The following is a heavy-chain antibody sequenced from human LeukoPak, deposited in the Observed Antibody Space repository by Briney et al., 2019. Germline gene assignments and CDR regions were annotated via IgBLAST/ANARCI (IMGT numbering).Heavy chain of an antibody. CDR3: ARTYDFGRGPPGDAFDN. J-gene: IGHJ3*02. V-gene: IGHV3-48*04. Sequence: GGSLRLSCAASGFTFRIFGLNWVRQAPGKGPEWVSYIDARSGITYYADSVQGRFTNSRDDARESVFLQMDGLRVDDTAVYYCARTYDFGRGPPGDAFDNWGPGTWVIVSS. CDR2: IDARSGIT. CDR1: GFTFRIFG. D-gene: IGHD3-3*01.